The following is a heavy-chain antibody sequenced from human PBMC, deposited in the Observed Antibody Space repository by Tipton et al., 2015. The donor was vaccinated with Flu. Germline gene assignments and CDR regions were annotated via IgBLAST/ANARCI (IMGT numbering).Heavy chain of an antibody. CDR2: IYYSGSP. V-gene: IGHV4-59*01. CDR1: SGSMSSYY. D-gene: IGHD3-3*01. CDR3: ARSMVGIFGVVEGCHGMDV. Sequence: TLSLTCTVSSGSMSSYYWSWIRQSPGKGLEWIGNIYYSGSPNYDPSLRSRVTISVDMSKNQFSLKMSSVSAADTAVYYCARSMVGIFGVVEGCHGMDVWGQGTTVSVSS. J-gene: IGHJ6*02.